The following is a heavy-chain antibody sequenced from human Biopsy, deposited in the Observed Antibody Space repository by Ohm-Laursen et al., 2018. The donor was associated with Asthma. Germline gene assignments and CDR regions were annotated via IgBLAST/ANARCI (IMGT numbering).Heavy chain of an antibody. V-gene: IGHV3-30*03. CDR3: EREREGGGGREKGREG. CDR2: VTYDGISQ. Sequence: SLRLSCAASGFTFSNYGMHWVRQVAGKGLDWVAVVTYDGISQYYAESVKGRFTISRDNSRNTLNLQMNSREPDGTAVEVGEREREGGGGREKGREGGGKG. CDR1: GFTFSNYG. D-gene: IGHD3-16*01. J-gene: IGHJ6*03.